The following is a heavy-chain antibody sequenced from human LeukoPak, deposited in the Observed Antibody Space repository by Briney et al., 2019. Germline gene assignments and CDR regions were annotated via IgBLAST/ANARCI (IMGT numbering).Heavy chain of an antibody. CDR3: AREKRLVWVLGNDYGDYNWFDP. CDR2: ISGSGGST. CDR1: GFTFSSYG. V-gene: IGHV3-23*01. Sequence: GGSLRLSCAASGFTFSSYGMSWVRQAPGKGLEWVSAISGSGGSTYYADSVKGRFTISRDNSKNTLYLQMNSLRAEDTAVYYCAREKRLVWVLGNDYGDYNWFDPWGQGTLVTVSS. J-gene: IGHJ5*02. D-gene: IGHD4-17*01.